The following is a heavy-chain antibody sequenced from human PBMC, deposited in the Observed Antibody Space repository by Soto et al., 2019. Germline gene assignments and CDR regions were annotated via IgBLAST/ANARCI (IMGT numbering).Heavy chain of an antibody. J-gene: IGHJ6*02. D-gene: IGHD5-12*01. CDR1: GYTFTSYA. CDR2: INAGNGNT. CDR3: AREGVAPYYYYGMDV. V-gene: IGHV1-3*01. Sequence: ASVKVSCKASGYTFTSYAMHWVRQAPGQRLEWMGWINAGNGNTKYSQKFQGRVTITRDTSASTAYMELSRLRSEDTAVYYCAREGVAPYYYYGMDVWGQGTPVTVSS.